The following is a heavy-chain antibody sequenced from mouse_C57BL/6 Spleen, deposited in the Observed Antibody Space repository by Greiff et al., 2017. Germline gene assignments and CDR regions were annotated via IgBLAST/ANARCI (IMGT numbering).Heavy chain of an antibody. CDR1: GYTFTDYN. D-gene: IGHD2-4*01. CDR3: ARGDYDYDGGNYYAMDY. CDR2: INPNNGGT. Sequence: EVQLQQSGPELVKPGASVKIPCKASGYTFTDYNMDWVKQSHGKSLEWIGDINPNNGGTIYNQKFKGKATLTVDKSSSTAYMELRSLTSEDTAVYYCARGDYDYDGGNYYAMDYWGQGTSVTVSS. J-gene: IGHJ4*01. V-gene: IGHV1-18*01.